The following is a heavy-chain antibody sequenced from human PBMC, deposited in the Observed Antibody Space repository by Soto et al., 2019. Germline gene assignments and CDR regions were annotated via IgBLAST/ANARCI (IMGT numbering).Heavy chain of an antibody. J-gene: IGHJ6*02. CDR3: AKDFYEAVAGYYYYGMDV. CDR2: ISGSGGST. D-gene: IGHD6-19*01. CDR1: GFTFSSYA. Sequence: GGSLRLSCAASGFTFSSYAMSWVRQAPGKGLEWVSAISGSGGSTYYADSVKGRFTISRDNSKNTLYLKMNSLRAEDTAVYYCAKDFYEAVAGYYYYGMDVWGQGTTVTVSS. V-gene: IGHV3-23*01.